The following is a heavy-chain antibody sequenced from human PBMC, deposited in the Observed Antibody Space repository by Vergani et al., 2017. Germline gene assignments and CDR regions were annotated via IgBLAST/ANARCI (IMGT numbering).Heavy chain of an antibody. J-gene: IGHJ6*02. CDR3: ASRDITIFGVVIIRGYYYYGMDV. V-gene: IGHV1-69*01. Sequence: QVQLVQSGAEVKKPGSSVKVSCKASGGTFSSYAISWVRQAPGQGLECMGGIIPIFGTANYAQKFQGRVTITADESTSSAYMALSSLRSEDTAVYYCASRDITIFGVVIIRGYYYYGMDVWGQGTTVTVSS. CDR1: GGTFSSYA. CDR2: IIPIFGTA. D-gene: IGHD3-3*01.